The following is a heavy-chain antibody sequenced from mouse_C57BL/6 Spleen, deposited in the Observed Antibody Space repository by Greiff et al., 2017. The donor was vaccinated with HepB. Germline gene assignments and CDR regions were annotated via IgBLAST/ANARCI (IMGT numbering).Heavy chain of an antibody. J-gene: IGHJ3*01. CDR3: ACYYGNPFAY. D-gene: IGHD2-1*01. V-gene: IGHV1-42*01. Sequence: VQLQQSGPELVKPGASVKISCKASGYSFTGYYMNWVKQSPEKSLEWIGEINPSTGGTTYNQKFKAKATLTVDKSSSTAYMQLKSLTSEDSAVYYCACYYGNPFAYWGQGTLVTVSA. CDR1: GYSFTGYY. CDR2: INPSTGGT.